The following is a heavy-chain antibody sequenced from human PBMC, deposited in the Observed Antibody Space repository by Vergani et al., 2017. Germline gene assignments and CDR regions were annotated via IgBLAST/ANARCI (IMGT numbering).Heavy chain of an antibody. CDR3: ARRLED. CDR2: IYYSGST. Sequence: QVQLQESGPGLVKPSETLSLTCTVSGGSISSYYWSWIRQPPGKGLEWIGYIYYSGSTNYNPSLKSRVTISVDTSKNQFSLKLSSVTAADTAVYYCARRLEDWGQGTLVTVSS. J-gene: IGHJ4*02. V-gene: IGHV4-59*01. CDR1: GGSISSYY.